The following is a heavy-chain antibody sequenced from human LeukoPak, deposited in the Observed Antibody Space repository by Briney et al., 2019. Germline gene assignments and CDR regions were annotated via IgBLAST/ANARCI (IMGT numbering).Heavy chain of an antibody. J-gene: IGHJ5*02. CDR2: IYNSGST. Sequence: SETVSLTCSVSGGSISSGDYYWRWMRQPPGMGLEWVGYIYNSGSTFHYNPSLKSRVTISVDTSKNQFSLRLSSVTAADTAVYYCASTNCSSARCYGANWFDPWGQGTLVTVSS. V-gene: IGHV4-30-4*08. CDR1: GGSISSGDYY. CDR3: ASTNCSSARCYGANWFDP. D-gene: IGHD2-2*01.